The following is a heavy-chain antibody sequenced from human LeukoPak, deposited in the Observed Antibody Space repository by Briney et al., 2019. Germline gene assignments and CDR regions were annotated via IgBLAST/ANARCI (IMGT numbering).Heavy chain of an antibody. Sequence: SETLSLTCAVYGGSFSGYYWSWIRQPPGKGLELVGEINHSGSTNYNPSLKSRVTISLDTSKNQFSLKLSSVTAADTAVYYCARRRAKWHRSFDYWGQGTLVTVSS. V-gene: IGHV4-34*01. CDR3: ARRRAKWHRSFDY. J-gene: IGHJ4*02. D-gene: IGHD5-12*01. CDR1: GGSFSGYY. CDR2: INHSGST.